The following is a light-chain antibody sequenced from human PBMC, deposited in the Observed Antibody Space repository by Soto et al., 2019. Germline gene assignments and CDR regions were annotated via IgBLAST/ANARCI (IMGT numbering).Light chain of an antibody. CDR2: DVT. CDR1: SSDVGGCNY. Sequence: QSVLTQPASVSGFPGQWITISCTGTSSDVGGCNYVSWYQQHPGKAPQLMIYDVTYRPLGVSNRFSGSKSGNTASLTISGLQAEDEADYYCSSYTSSDTVVFGGGTKVTAL. J-gene: IGLJ2*01. V-gene: IGLV2-14*01. CDR3: SSYTSSDTVV.